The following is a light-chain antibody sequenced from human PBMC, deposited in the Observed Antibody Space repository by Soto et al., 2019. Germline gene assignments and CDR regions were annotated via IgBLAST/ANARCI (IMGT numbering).Light chain of an antibody. J-gene: IGLJ1*01. CDR2: STT. V-gene: IGLV7-43*01. CDR3: LLYYGGVHV. Sequence: QAVVTQEPSVTVSPGGTVTLTCASSTGAVTSTNYPNWFQQKPGQAPRPLMYSTTNKHSWTPARFSGSLLGGKAALTLSRVQPEDEAEYYCLLYYGGVHVFGTGTKLTVL. CDR1: TGAVTSTNY.